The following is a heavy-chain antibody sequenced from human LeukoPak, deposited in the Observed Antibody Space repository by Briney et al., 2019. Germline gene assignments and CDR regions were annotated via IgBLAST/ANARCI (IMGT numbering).Heavy chain of an antibody. V-gene: IGHV1-69*13. J-gene: IGHJ4*02. CDR3: ARAARGGQRGYFDY. CDR2: IIPILGTA. D-gene: IGHD3-10*01. CDR1: GGTFSSYA. Sequence: SVKVSCKASGGTFSSYAISWVRQAPGQGLEWMGGIIPILGTANYAQKFQGRVTITADESTSTAYMELSSLRSEDTAVYYCARAARGGQRGYFDYWGQGTLVTVSS.